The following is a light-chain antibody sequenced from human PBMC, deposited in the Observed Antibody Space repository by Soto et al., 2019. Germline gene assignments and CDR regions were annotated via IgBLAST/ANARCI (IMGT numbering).Light chain of an antibody. J-gene: IGKJ2*01. CDR1: QSISRY. CDR3: QQSSNTPYT. CDR2: TTS. Sequence: DIQLTHSPSSLSASLGDRVSISCRASQSISRYLNWYQWRPGKAPTLLIYTTSSVQSGVPSRFSGSGSGTDFTLTISSLQPEDFATYYCQQSSNTPYTFGRGTKVDIK. V-gene: IGKV1-39*01.